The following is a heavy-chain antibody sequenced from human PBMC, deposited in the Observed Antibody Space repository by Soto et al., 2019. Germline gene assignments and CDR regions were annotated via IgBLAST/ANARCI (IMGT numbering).Heavy chain of an antibody. D-gene: IGHD3-3*01. Sequence: SETLSLTCTVSNGSISDYYWTWIRQPPGKGLEWIGYVYYSGTTNYNPSLKSRVTISVDTSKNQFSLKLTSVTAADTALYFCARLQVYDFWSGSVPMDVWGQGTTVTVSS. CDR1: NGSISDYY. J-gene: IGHJ6*02. CDR2: VYYSGTT. CDR3: ARLQVYDFWSGSVPMDV. V-gene: IGHV4-59*01.